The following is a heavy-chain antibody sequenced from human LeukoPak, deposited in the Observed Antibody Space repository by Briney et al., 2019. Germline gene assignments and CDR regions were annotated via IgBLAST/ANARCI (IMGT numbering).Heavy chain of an antibody. V-gene: IGHV1-46*01. CDR2: INPSGGST. CDR1: GYTFASYY. Sequence: ASVKVSCKASGYTFASYYMHWVRQAPGQGLEWMGIINPSGGSTTYAQKFQGRVTMTRDTSTSTVYMELSRLRSEDTAVYYCARDSTPTYYSGTYYFEYWGLGTLVTVSS. J-gene: IGHJ4*02. D-gene: IGHD1-26*01. CDR3: ARDSTPTYYSGTYYFEY.